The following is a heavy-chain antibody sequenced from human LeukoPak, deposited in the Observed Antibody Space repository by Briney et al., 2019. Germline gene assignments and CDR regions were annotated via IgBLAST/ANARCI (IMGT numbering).Heavy chain of an antibody. J-gene: IGHJ5*02. Sequence: GGSLRLSCAASGFTFSSYAMTWVRRAPGKGLEWVSAISGSGGSTYYADSVKGRFTISRDNSKNTLYLQMNSLRAEDTAVYYCAKSGSGWYDCFDPWGQGTLVTVSS. CDR3: AKSGSGWYDCFDP. CDR2: ISGSGGST. CDR1: GFTFSSYA. D-gene: IGHD6-19*01. V-gene: IGHV3-23*01.